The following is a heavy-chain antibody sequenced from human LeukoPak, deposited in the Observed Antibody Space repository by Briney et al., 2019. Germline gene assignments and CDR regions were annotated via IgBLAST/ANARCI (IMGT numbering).Heavy chain of an antibody. CDR1: GGSFSGYY. V-gene: IGHV4-34*01. CDR3: ASIPPPHYDISMDY. J-gene: IGHJ4*02. D-gene: IGHD3-16*01. Sequence: SETLSLTCAVYGGSFSGYYWSWIRQPPGKGLEWIGEINHSGSTNYNPSLKSRVTISVDTSKNQFSLKLSSVTAADTAVYYCASIPPPHYDISMDYWGQGTLVTVSS. CDR2: INHSGST.